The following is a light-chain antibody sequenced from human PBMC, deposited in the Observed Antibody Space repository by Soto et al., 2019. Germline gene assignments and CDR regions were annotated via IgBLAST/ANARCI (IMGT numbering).Light chain of an antibody. J-gene: IGKJ5*01. V-gene: IGKV3-11*01. Sequence: EIVITQSPATLSVSPGEGATLSCRASQGIGNTLAWYQQKPGQTPRLLIFDASNRATGIPARSSGSGSGTDFTLTISSLEPEDFAVYYCQQRSNWPPTFGQGTRLEV. CDR1: QGIGNT. CDR3: QQRSNWPPT. CDR2: DAS.